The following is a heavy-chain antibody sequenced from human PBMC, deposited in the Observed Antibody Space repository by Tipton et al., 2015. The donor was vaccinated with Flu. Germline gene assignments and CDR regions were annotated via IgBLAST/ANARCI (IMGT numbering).Heavy chain of an antibody. CDR3: ARSVVPAAIDY. D-gene: IGHD2-2*01. CDR1: GFIFSSYW. V-gene: IGHV3-7*01. Sequence: SLRLSCAASGFIFSSYWMSWVRQAPGKGLEWVANINHDGSEKHYVESVKGRFTISRDNAKNSLYLQMNSLRAEDTAVYYCARSVVPAAIDYWGQGTLVTVSS. J-gene: IGHJ4*02. CDR2: INHDGSEK.